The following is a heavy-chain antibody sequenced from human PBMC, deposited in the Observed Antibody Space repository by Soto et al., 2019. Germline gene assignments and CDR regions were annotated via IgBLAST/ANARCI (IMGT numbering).Heavy chain of an antibody. CDR2: IYHSGIT. CDR1: GGSVSSVNGY. Sequence: SETLSLTCSVSGGSVSSVNGYWSWIRQPPGKGLEWIGYIYHSGITNYNPSLKSRVTISLDTSKNQCSLTLTSVTAADTAVYYCARLDLTYYFDYWGQGXPVTVSS. CDR3: ARLDLTYYFDY. J-gene: IGHJ4*02. D-gene: IGHD3-16*01. V-gene: IGHV4-61*01.